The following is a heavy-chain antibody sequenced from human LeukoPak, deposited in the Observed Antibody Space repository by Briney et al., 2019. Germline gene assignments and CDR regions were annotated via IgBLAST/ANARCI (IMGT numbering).Heavy chain of an antibody. D-gene: IGHD2-15*01. V-gene: IGHV4-39*01. CDR3: ARGGRLGYYFDY. CDR2: IYYRGST. CDR1: GGSISSSTYY. J-gene: IGHJ4*02. Sequence: SSETLSLTCTVSGGSISSSTYYWGWIRQPPGKGLEWIGSIYYRGSTYYNPSLKSRVTISVDTSKNQFSLKLSSVTAADTAVYYCARGGRLGYYFDYWGQGTLVTVSS.